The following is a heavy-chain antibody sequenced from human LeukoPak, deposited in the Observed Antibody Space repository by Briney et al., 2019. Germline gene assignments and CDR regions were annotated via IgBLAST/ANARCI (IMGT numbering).Heavy chain of an antibody. CDR1: GFTFSSYS. V-gene: IGHV3-21*01. Sequence: GGSLRLSCAASGFTFSSYSMNWVRQAPGEGLEWVSSISSSSSYIYYADSVKGRFTISRDNAKNSLYLQMNSLRAEDTAVYYCARARLGGAYYFDYWGQGTLVTVSS. CDR3: ARARLGGAYYFDY. J-gene: IGHJ4*02. D-gene: IGHD3-16*01. CDR2: ISSSSSYI.